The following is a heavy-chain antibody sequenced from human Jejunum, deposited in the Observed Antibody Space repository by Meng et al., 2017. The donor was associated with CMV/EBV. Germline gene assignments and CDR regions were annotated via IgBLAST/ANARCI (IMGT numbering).Heavy chain of an antibody. V-gene: IGHV2-5*02. J-gene: IGHJ4*02. CDR2: SYWDEDK. Sequence: VGRGGIHQATGKARECLAVSYWDEDKRYRPSLKKRLTITKDTSKNQVALTMTNMDPADTATYHCAHRKNNNGNWEGGYFDLWGQGVLVTVSS. CDR3: AHRKNNNGNWEGGYFDL. D-gene: IGHD3-16*01. CDR1: VG.